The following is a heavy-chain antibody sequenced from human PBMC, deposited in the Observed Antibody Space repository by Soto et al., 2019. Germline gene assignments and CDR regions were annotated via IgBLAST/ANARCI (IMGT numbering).Heavy chain of an antibody. V-gene: IGHV3-23*01. CDR2: ITGDGGTK. CDR1: GFTFSPYA. CDR3: AKSDSRGYYFFAY. D-gene: IGHD3-22*01. Sequence: EVQLLESGGGLVQPGGSPRLSCAASGFTFSPYAMTWVRQDPGKGLEWVSGITGDGGTKYYADSVKGRFTISRDNSKNTLYLQMNSLRDEDTAVYYCAKSDSRGYYFFAYWGQGTLVTVSS. J-gene: IGHJ4*02.